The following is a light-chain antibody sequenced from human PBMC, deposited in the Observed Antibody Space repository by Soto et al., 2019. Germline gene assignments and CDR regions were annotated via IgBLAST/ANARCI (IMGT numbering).Light chain of an antibody. J-gene: IGKJ4*01. Sequence: DIQMTQSPSSLSASVGDRVTITCRASQSISTYLIWYQQKPGKAPKLLIYATSSLQSGVPSRFSGSGSGTDFTLTISSLLPEDFATYYCQQSYSTPLTFGGGTKVDIK. CDR1: QSISTY. V-gene: IGKV1-39*01. CDR2: ATS. CDR3: QQSYSTPLT.